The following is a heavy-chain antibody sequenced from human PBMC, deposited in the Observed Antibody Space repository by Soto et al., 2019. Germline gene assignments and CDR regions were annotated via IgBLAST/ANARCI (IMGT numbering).Heavy chain of an antibody. D-gene: IGHD1-26*01. Sequence: QVQVVESGGGVVQPGVSLRLSCAASGFTFTNYAMHWVRQAPGKGLEWVAVISYHGINKYYTDSLKGRFTISRDNYQNTLYVQMNRLRAEDTAAYYCARAQNPGGRYRRVFHCWGHGTLVTV. CDR3: ARAQNPGGRYRRVFHC. V-gene: IGHV3-30-3*01. J-gene: IGHJ4*01. CDR1: GFTFTNYA. CDR2: ISYHGINK.